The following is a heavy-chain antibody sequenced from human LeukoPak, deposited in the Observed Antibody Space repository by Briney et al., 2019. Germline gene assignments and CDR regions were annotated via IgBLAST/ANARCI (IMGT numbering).Heavy chain of an antibody. CDR3: AKDKRGSSGWYDH. Sequence: PGRSLRLSCAASVFRFSNFGMHWVRQAPGKGLEWVAVISYEGRNKYCADSLKGRLTISRDNSKNTVYLEMNSLREEDTAVYYCAKDKRGSSGWYDHWGQGTLVIVSS. CDR1: VFRFSNFG. CDR2: ISYEGRNK. D-gene: IGHD6-25*01. V-gene: IGHV3-30*18. J-gene: IGHJ5*02.